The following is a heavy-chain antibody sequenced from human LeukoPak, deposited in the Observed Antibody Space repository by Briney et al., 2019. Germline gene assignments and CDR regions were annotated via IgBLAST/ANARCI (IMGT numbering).Heavy chain of an antibody. CDR1: GYTFTGFY. D-gene: IGHD3-10*01. J-gene: IGHJ5*02. V-gene: IGHV1-2*02. Sequence: ASVKVSCKASGYTFTGFYMHWVRQAPGHGLEWMGWINPNSGGTNYAQKFQGRVTMTRDTSISTAYMELSRLRSDDTAVYYCARGITMVRGVVNWFDPWGQGTLVTVSS. CDR3: ARGITMVRGVVNWFDP. CDR2: INPNSGGT.